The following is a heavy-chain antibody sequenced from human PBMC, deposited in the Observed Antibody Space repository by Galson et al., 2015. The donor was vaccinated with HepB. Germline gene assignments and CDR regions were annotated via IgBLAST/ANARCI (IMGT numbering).Heavy chain of an antibody. CDR1: GFTFSSYA. Sequence: SLRLSCAASGFTFSSYAMSWVRQAPGKGLEWVSAISGSGGGTYYADSVKGRFSISRDNSKNTLYLQMNNLRAEDTAVYFCAKLIVAVSAAISPSWQDYWGQGTLVTVSS. CDR3: AKLIVAVSAAISPSWQDY. CDR2: ISGSGGGT. J-gene: IGHJ4*02. V-gene: IGHV3-23*01. D-gene: IGHD2-2*02.